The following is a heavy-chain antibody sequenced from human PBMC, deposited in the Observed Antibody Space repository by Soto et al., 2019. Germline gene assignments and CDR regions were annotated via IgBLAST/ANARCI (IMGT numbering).Heavy chain of an antibody. D-gene: IGHD6-19*01. CDR2: ISGSGGST. CDR3: ASRSSGWYFDY. J-gene: IGHJ4*03. V-gene: IGHV3-23*01. CDR1: GFTFSIYA. Sequence: PGGSLGLSCAASGFTFSIYAVNGVRQAPGKGLEWVSVISGSGGSTYYADSVKGRFTISRDNPKNTLYLQMNSLRAEDTAVYYCASRSSGWYFDYWGQGTMVTVSS.